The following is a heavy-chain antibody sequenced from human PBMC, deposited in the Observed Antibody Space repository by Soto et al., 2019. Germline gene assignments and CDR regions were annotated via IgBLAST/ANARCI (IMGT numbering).Heavy chain of an antibody. CDR2: FYNSGST. J-gene: IGHJ6*02. CDR3: ARGESDYYYAMDV. CDR1: GGSVSSGSFY. D-gene: IGHD3-10*01. Sequence: SETLSLTCTVSGGSVSSGSFYWSWIRQPPGKGLEWIGYFYNSGSTNYNPSLKSRVTISVDTSKNQISLKLSSVTAADTAVYYCARGESDYYYAMDVWGQGTTVTVSS. V-gene: IGHV4-61*01.